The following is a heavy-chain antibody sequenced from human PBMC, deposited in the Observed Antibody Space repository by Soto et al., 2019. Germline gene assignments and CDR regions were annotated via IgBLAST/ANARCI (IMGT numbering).Heavy chain of an antibody. V-gene: IGHV1-18*01. D-gene: IGHD3-22*01. CDR3: ARDNYYDSSGYYYSAFDI. Sequence: ASVKVSCKASGYTFTSYGISWVRQAPGQGLEWMGWISAYNGNTNYAQKLQGRVTMTTDTSTSTAYMELRSLRSDDTAVYYCARDNYYDSSGYYYSAFDIWRQGTMVTVSS. CDR1: GYTFTSYG. CDR2: ISAYNGNT. J-gene: IGHJ3*02.